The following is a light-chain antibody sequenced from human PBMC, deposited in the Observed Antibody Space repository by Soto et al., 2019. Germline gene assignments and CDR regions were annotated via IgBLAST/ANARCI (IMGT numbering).Light chain of an antibody. Sequence: EIVLTQSPATLSLSPGERATLSCRASQSVGSTLVWYQQKRGQAPRLLIYDASNRDTGIPARFSGSGSGTAFTLTISSREPEDFAVYYCQQRKNWPEFTFGPGTKVEIK. V-gene: IGKV3-11*01. CDR3: QQRKNWPEFT. CDR2: DAS. CDR1: QSVGST. J-gene: IGKJ3*01.